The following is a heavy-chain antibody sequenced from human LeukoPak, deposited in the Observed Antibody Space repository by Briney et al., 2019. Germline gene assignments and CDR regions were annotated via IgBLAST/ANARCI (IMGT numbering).Heavy chain of an antibody. CDR1: GFTFDDYA. V-gene: IGHV3-9*01. CDR2: ISWNSDNI. Sequence: GGSLRLSCAASGFTFDDYAMHWVRQAPGKGLEWVSGISWNSDNINYADSVKGRFTISRDNAKNSLYLQMNSLRAEDTALYYCAKDIFTGIVAVGAIDYWGQGTLVTVSS. CDR3: AKDIFTGIVAVGAIDY. J-gene: IGHJ4*02. D-gene: IGHD6-13*01.